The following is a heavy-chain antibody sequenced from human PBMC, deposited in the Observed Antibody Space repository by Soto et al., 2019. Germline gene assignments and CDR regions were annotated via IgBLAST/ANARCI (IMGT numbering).Heavy chain of an antibody. J-gene: IGHJ4*02. CDR3: ASAAVTGTAGLDF. CDR2: INPSNGGT. Sequence: QVLLLQAGAEVKKPGASVKVSCKASGYTFSGFYMHWVRQAPGQGLEWMGWINPSNGGTKYAEKFQGRVTMTRDTSISTAYVELSRLTSDDTAVYYCASAAVTGTAGLDFWGQGTLVTASS. CDR1: GYTFSGFY. D-gene: IGHD6-19*01. V-gene: IGHV1-2*02.